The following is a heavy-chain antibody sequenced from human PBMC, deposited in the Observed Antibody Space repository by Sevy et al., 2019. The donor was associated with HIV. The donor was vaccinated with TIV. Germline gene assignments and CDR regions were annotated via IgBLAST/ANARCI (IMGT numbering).Heavy chain of an antibody. V-gene: IGHV3-33*01. D-gene: IGHD3-22*01. CDR2: IWYDGSTK. J-gene: IGHJ4*02. CDR3: AREGGDDYYDSSGSIFDY. Sequence: GGSLRLSCAASGFTFSSYGMHWVRQAPGKGLEWVAVIWYDGSTKYYADSVKGRFTISRDNSKNTLYLQMNSLRAEDTAVYYCAREGGDDYYDSSGSIFDYWGQGTLVTVSS. CDR1: GFTFSSYG.